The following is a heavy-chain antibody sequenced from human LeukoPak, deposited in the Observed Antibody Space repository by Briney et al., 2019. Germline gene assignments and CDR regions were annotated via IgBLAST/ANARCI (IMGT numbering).Heavy chain of an antibody. D-gene: IGHD2-2*01. CDR1: GGAFSSYA. CDR2: IIPIFGTA. CDR3: AAVVPAVMGYFDY. V-gene: IGHV1-69*05. Sequence: ASVKVSCKASGGAFSSYALSWVRQAPGQGLEWMGGIIPIFGTANYAQKFQGRVTITTDESTSTAYMELSSLRSEDTAVYYCAAVVPAVMGYFDYWGQGTLVTVSS. J-gene: IGHJ4*02.